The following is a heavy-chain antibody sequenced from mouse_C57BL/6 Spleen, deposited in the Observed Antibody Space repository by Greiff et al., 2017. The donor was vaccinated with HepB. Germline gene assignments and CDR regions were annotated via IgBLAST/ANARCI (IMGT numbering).Heavy chain of an antibody. J-gene: IGHJ2*01. V-gene: IGHV1-26*01. D-gene: IGHD1-1*01. CDR3: ARDPLYYYGSSPFDY. CDR2: INPNNGGT. CDR1: GYTFTDYY. Sequence: VQLQQSGPELVKPGASVKISCKASGYTFTDYYMNWVKQSHGKSLEWIGDINPNNGGTSYNQKFKGKATLTVDKSSSTAYMELRSLPSEDSAVYYCARDPLYYYGSSPFDYWGQGTTLTVSS.